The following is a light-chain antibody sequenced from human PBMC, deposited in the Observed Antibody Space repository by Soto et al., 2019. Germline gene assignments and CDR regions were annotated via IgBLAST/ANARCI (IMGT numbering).Light chain of an antibody. CDR3: QQYNNRPPGWT. J-gene: IGKJ1*01. Sequence: EIVMTQSPVTLSVSPGERAMLSCRASQSVSSNLAWYQQKPGQAPRLLIYGASTRATGIPARFSGSGSGTEFTLTISSLQSEDFAVYYCQQYNNRPPGWTFGQGTKVEIK. CDR2: GAS. V-gene: IGKV3-15*01. CDR1: QSVSSN.